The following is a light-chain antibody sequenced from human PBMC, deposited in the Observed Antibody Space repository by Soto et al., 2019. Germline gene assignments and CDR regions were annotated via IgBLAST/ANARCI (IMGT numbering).Light chain of an antibody. Sequence: EIVLTQSPGTLSLSPGERATLSCRASQSVSSSYLAWYQQKTGQAPRLLIYGASSRATGIPDRFSGSGSGTDFTLTISTLEPEDFAVYYCQQYGSSPRTFGQGTKLEIK. CDR1: QSVSSSY. CDR3: QQYGSSPRT. CDR2: GAS. J-gene: IGKJ2*01. V-gene: IGKV3-20*01.